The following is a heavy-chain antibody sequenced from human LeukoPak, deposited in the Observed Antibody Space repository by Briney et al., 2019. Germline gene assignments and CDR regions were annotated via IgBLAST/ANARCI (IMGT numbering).Heavy chain of an antibody. CDR1: GFTFSSYG. CDR3: AKTTIGYCSSTSCYYSPLDY. CDR2: ISYDGSNK. Sequence: PGRSLRPSCAASGFTFSSYGMHWVRQAPGKGLEWVAVISYDGSNKYYADSVKGRFTISRDNSKNTLYLQMNSLRAEDTAVYYCAKTTIGYCSSTSCYYSPLDYWGQGTLVTVSS. J-gene: IGHJ4*02. V-gene: IGHV3-30*18. D-gene: IGHD2-2*01.